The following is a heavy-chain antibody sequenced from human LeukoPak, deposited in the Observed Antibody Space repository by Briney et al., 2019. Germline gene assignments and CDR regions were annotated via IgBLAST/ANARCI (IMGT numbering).Heavy chain of an antibody. D-gene: IGHD3-10*01. J-gene: IGHJ5*02. V-gene: IGHV3-48*01. CDR3: ATTGVRRDNWFDP. Sequence: GGSLRLSCAASGFTFSLYGMNWLRQAPGKGLEWVSYISEDTTIMHYADSVKGRFTISRDNAKNSLYLQMNSLRVVDTAVYYCATTGVRRDNWFDPWGQGTLVTVSS. CDR2: ISEDTTIM. CDR1: GFTFSLYG.